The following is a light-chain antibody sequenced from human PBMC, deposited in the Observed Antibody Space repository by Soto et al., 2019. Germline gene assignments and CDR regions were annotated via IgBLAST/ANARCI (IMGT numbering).Light chain of an antibody. CDR3: SSYTSSSTPRV. J-gene: IGLJ2*01. V-gene: IGLV2-14*01. Sequence: QSALTQPASVSGSPGQSITISCTGTSSDVGGYNYVSWYQQHPGKAPKLMIYDVSNRPSGVSNRFSGSKSGNTASLTISGRQTADEADYYCSSYTSSSTPRVFGAGTKLTVL. CDR2: DVS. CDR1: SSDVGGYNY.